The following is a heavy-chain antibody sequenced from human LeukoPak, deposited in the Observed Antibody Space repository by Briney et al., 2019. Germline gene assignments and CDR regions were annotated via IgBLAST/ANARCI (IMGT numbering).Heavy chain of an antibody. CDR3: ARSSRSWYHYSYMDV. J-gene: IGHJ6*03. CDR1: GFIFGSYG. Sequence: GGSLRLSCAASGFIFGSYGMSWVRQAPGKGPEWVAAISGNGGSTYDADSVRGRFTISRDNSKNTLSLQMNSLRAEDTAACYCARSSRSWYHYSYMDVWGKGTTVTVSS. D-gene: IGHD6-13*01. CDR2: ISGNGGST. V-gene: IGHV3-23*01.